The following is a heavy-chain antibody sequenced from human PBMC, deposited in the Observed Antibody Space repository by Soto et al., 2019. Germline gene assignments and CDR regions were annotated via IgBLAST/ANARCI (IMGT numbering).Heavy chain of an antibody. J-gene: IGHJ3*02. Sequence: ASVKVSRKASGYTFTSYYMHWVRQAPGQGLEWMGIINPSGGSTSYAQKFQGRVTMTRDTSTSTVYMELSSLRSEDTAVYYCARGRIVVVVAATNAFDIWGQGTMVTVSS. CDR3: ARGRIVVVVAATNAFDI. CDR2: INPSGGST. V-gene: IGHV1-46*01. CDR1: GYTFTSYY. D-gene: IGHD2-15*01.